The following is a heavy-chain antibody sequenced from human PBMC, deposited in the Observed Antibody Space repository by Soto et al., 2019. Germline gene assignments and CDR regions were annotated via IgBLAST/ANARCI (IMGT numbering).Heavy chain of an antibody. D-gene: IGHD4-17*01. Sequence: PSETLSLTCTVSGASMSSGDYYWSWIRQPPAQGLECIGYISYTGSTYYNPSLKSRVTMPVDTSKNQFSLELSSVTAADTAVYYCARALYDSSDFFFDSWGQGTLVTVSS. CDR1: GASMSSGDYY. CDR2: ISYTGST. V-gene: IGHV4-30-4*01. CDR3: ARALYDSSDFFFDS. J-gene: IGHJ4*02.